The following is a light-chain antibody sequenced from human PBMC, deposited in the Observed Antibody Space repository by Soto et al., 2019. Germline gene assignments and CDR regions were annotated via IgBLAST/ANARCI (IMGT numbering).Light chain of an antibody. CDR3: QKYKSAPFT. J-gene: IGKJ3*01. CDR2: AAF. CDR1: QSISNY. Sequence: DIQMTQSPSSLSASVGDRVTITCRASQSISNYLAWYQQKPGKVPKLLIYAAFTLQSGVPSRFSGSGSGTDFTLTISSLQPEDVATYYCQKYKSAPFTFGPGTKVDIK. V-gene: IGKV1-27*01.